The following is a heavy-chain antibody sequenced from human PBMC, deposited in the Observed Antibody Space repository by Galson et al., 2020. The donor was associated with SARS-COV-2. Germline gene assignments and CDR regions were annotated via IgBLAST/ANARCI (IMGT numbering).Heavy chain of an antibody. J-gene: IGHJ4*02. V-gene: IGHV3-30-3*01. CDR3: AREKRVGATGRYFDY. CDR2: ISYDGSNK. Sequence: GESLKISCAASGFTFSSYAMHWVRQAPGKGLEWVAVISYDGSNKYYADSVKGRFTISRDNSKNTLYLQMNSLRAEDTAVYYCAREKRVGATGRYFDYWGQGTLVTVSS. CDR1: GFTFSSYA. D-gene: IGHD1-26*01.